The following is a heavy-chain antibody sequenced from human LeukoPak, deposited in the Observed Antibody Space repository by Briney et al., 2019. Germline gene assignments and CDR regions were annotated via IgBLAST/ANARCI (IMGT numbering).Heavy chain of an antibody. CDR1: GFTFSSYW. D-gene: IGHD2-15*01. CDR2: YPSDWNST. J-gene: IGHJ3*02. V-gene: IGHV3-74*01. Sequence: GGSLRLSCAASGFTFSSYWMHWVRQAPGKGLVWVSRYPSDWNSTSYADSVKGRFTISRDNAKNTLYLQMNSLRAEDTAVYYCARSPRYCSGGSCYPGRGAFDIWGQGTMVTVSS. CDR3: ARSPRYCSGGSCYPGRGAFDI.